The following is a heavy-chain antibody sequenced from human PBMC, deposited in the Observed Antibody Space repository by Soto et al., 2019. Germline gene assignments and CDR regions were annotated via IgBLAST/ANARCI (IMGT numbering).Heavy chain of an antibody. CDR3: ARLQFYDFWSGSDPLDV. Sequence: PSETLSLTCAVSGASVSSGSYQWSWIGQSPGKGLEWIGFISFTGSTNSNPSLKSRATFSVDASKNHFSLKLTSVTAADTALYFCARLQFYDFWSGSDPLDVWGQGTMVTVSS. V-gene: IGHV4-61*01. CDR2: ISFTGST. J-gene: IGHJ6*02. D-gene: IGHD3-3*01. CDR1: GASVSSGSYQ.